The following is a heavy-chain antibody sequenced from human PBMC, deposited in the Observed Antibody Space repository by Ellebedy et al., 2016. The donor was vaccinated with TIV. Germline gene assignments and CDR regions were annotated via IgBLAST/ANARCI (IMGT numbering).Heavy chain of an antibody. J-gene: IGHJ5*02. V-gene: IGHV4-4*02. D-gene: IGHD3-16*02. CDR2: IFHSGTT. CDR3: ARCYTGTNWFDP. CDR1: GGSISSTVW. Sequence: MPSETLSLTCPVSGGSISSTVWWTWVRRPPGKGLEWIGEIFHSGTTSYTPSLKSRVTISLDNSKNQFSLNLTSVTAADTAIYYCARCYTGTNWFDPWGQGTLVTVSS.